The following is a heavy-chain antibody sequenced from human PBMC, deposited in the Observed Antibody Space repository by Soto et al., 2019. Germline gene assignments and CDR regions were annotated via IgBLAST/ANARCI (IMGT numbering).Heavy chain of an antibody. J-gene: IGHJ6*02. CDR2: LHGSGST. Sequence: EVQLVQTGGGLIQPGGSLRLSCVASGFTVSTNYLSWVRQVPGKGLEWVSVLHGSGSTSYADSVKGRFTISRDNARNTFYLQMNSLRAEDTAVYYCARKPPAAIQGWAYGMDVLGQGTAVTVSS. D-gene: IGHD2-2*01. CDR3: ARKPPAAIQGWAYGMDV. V-gene: IGHV3-53*02. CDR1: GFTVSTNY.